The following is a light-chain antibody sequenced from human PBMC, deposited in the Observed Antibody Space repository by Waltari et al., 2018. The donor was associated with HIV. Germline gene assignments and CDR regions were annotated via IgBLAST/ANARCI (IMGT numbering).Light chain of an antibody. Sequence: QSALTQPASVSGSPGQSITISCTGTSSDVGIYNLVSWYQQYPGKAPKLMIYEGSKRPSGVANRFSGSKAGNTAYLTISGLQAEDEADYYCCSYAVSFVVFGGGTKLTVL. CDR2: EGS. CDR3: CSYAVSFVV. CDR1: SSDVGIYNL. J-gene: IGLJ2*01. V-gene: IGLV2-23*01.